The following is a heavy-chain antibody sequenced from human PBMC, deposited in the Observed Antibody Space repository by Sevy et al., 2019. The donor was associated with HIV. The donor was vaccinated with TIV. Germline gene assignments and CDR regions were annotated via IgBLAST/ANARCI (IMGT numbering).Heavy chain of an antibody. Sequence: SETLSLTCTVSGGSITSLYWNWIRQPPGKGLEWIANIYYNGHINYNPSLKGRVTLSLDTSKNQFSLRLSSVTAADTAMYYCAGENAWGRGYSWGQGTLVIVSS. CDR3: AGENAWGRGYS. V-gene: IGHV4-59*08. D-gene: IGHD1-26*01. CDR2: IYYNGHI. J-gene: IGHJ4*02. CDR1: GGSITSLY.